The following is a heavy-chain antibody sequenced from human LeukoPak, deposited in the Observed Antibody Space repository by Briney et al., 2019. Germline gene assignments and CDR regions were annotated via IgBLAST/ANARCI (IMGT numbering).Heavy chain of an antibody. CDR3: TRDQEGSDY. V-gene: IGHV3-48*01. Sequence: GGSLRLSCGASGITFSSYSMNWVRQAPGKGLEWVSYITSSSSAKYYADSVKGRFTISRDNAENSLYLQMNSLRAEDTAVYYCTRDQEGSDYWGQGTLVTVSS. J-gene: IGHJ4*02. CDR1: GITFSSYS. CDR2: ITSSSSAK.